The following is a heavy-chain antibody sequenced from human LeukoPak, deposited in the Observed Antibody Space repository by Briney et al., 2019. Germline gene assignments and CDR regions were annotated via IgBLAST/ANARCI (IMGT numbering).Heavy chain of an antibody. CDR1: GDSVSSNSAA. CDR3: ARGGGYDFDY. Sequence: SQTLSLTCVISGDSVSSNSAAWNWLRQSPSRCLEWLGRTYYRSKWRNDYAVSVKSRIIINPDTSKNHFSLQLNSVTPEDTAVYYCARGGGYDFDYWGQGTLVTVSS. D-gene: IGHD5-12*01. V-gene: IGHV6-1*01. CDR2: TYYRSKWRN. J-gene: IGHJ4*02.